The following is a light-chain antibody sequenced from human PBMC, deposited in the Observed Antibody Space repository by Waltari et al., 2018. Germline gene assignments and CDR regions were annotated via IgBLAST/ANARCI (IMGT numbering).Light chain of an antibody. Sequence: QAAPTQPPSVSGSPGQSVTISCTGSTSDIGYYDAVSWYQHHPGQAPKLLIYEVSHRPSGVSDRFSGSKSANTASLTISGLQAEDEATYFCSSFAGLNTYIFGPGTRLTVL. CDR3: SSFAGLNTYI. V-gene: IGLV2-11*01. CDR1: TSDIGYYDA. J-gene: IGLJ1*01. CDR2: EVS.